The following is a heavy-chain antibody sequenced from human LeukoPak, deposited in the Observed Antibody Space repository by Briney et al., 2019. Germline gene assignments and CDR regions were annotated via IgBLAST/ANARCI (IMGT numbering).Heavy chain of an antibody. Sequence: SETLSLTCTVSGGSISSYYWSWIRQPPGKGLEWIGYIYYSGSTNYNPSLKSRVTISVDTSKNQFSLKLSSVTAADTAVYYCARGMSIAVEFDYWGQGTLVTVSP. V-gene: IGHV4-59*08. CDR3: ARGMSIAVEFDY. J-gene: IGHJ4*02. D-gene: IGHD6-19*01. CDR2: IYYSGST. CDR1: GGSISSYY.